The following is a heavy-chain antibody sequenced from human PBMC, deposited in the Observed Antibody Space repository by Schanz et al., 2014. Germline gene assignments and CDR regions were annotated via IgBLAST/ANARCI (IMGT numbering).Heavy chain of an antibody. CDR3: ARRNFYDKSAAFDY. D-gene: IGHD3-9*01. J-gene: IGHJ4*02. CDR1: GFGFDDYA. CDR2: SRNKGHSYTS. Sequence: VQLVESGGGVVQPGRSLRLSCAASGFGFDDYAMSWVRQAPGKGLEWVGHSRNKGHSYTSEYAASVKGRFTISRDESESSLYLQMDSLKTEDTAVYYCARRNFYDKSAAFDYWGQGSLXTVSS. V-gene: IGHV3-72*01.